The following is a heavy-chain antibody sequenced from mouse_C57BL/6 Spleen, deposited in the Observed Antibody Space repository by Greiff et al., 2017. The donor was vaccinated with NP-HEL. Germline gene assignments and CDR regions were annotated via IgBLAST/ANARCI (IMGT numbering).Heavy chain of an antibody. D-gene: IGHD1-1*01. CDR1: GYTFTSYW. CDR3: AREAYLYYYYGRGWYFDV. J-gene: IGHJ1*03. CDR2: IYPGSGST. V-gene: IGHV1-55*01. Sequence: QVQLQQPGAELVKPGASVKMSCKASGYTFTSYWITWVKQRPGQGLEWIGDIYPGSGSTNYNEKFKSKATLTVDTSSSTAYMQLSSLTSEDSAVYYCAREAYLYYYYGRGWYFDVWGTGTTVTVSS.